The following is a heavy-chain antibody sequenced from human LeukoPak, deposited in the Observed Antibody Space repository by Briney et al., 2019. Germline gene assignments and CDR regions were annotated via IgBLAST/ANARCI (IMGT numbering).Heavy chain of an antibody. D-gene: IGHD6-13*01. CDR3: ARARGIAAAGADY. CDR1: GGTFSSYA. J-gene: IGHJ4*02. Sequence: SVKVSCKASGGTFSSYAISWVRQAPGQGLEWMGGIIPIFGTANYAQKFQGRVTVTADESTSTAYMELSSLRSEDTAVYYCARARGIAAAGADYWGQGTLVTVSS. V-gene: IGHV1-69*13. CDR2: IIPIFGTA.